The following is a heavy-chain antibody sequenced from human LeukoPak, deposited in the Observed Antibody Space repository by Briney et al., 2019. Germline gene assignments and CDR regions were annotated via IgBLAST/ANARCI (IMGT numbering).Heavy chain of an antibody. Sequence: ASVKVSCKASGYTFTGYYMHWVRQAPGQGLEWMGWINPNSGGTNYAQKFQGRVTMTRGTSISTAYMELSRLRSDDTAVYYCARDWGPTGTPTLDYWGQGTLVTVSS. CDR2: INPNSGGT. J-gene: IGHJ4*02. CDR3: ARDWGPTGTPTLDY. D-gene: IGHD1-1*01. CDR1: GYTFTGYY. V-gene: IGHV1-2*02.